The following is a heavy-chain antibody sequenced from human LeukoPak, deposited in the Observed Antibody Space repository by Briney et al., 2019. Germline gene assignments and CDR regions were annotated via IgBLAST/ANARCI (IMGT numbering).Heavy chain of an antibody. D-gene: IGHD1-26*01. CDR2: ISSSGSNL. CDR1: GFTFSSYE. J-gene: IGHJ4*02. Sequence: GGPLRLSCAASGFTFSSYEMNWVRQAPGKGLEWGSYISSSGSNLYYAHSVKGRFTTSRDNAKNSLYLQMNSLRAEDTAVYYCGSLVGADYWGQGTLVTVSS. V-gene: IGHV3-48*03. CDR3: GSLVGADY.